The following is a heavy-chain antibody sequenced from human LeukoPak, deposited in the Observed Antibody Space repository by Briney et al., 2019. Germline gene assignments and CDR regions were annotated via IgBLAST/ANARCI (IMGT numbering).Heavy chain of an antibody. CDR2: IRGNSGSI. CDR1: GFTFGDYA. V-gene: IGHV3-9*01. Sequence: GRSLRLSCAASGFTFGDYAMHWVRQAPGKGLEWVSGIRGNSGSIGYADSVKGRFTISRDNAKNSLYLQMSSLRPEDTALYYCAKDIDYYGSGSYYAYYGMDVWGQGTTVTVSS. J-gene: IGHJ6*02. D-gene: IGHD3-10*01. CDR3: AKDIDYYGSGSYYAYYGMDV.